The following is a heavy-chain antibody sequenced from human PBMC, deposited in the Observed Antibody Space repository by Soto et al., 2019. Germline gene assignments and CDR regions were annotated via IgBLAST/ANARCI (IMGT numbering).Heavy chain of an antibody. J-gene: IGHJ4*02. Sequence: QLQLQESGSGLVKPSQTLSLTCAVSGGSISSGDYSWSWIRQPPGKGLEWVGYTYHSGSTYYNPSLKSRVTISIDRSKNQFSLKLSSVTAADTAVYYCTRSSSTVTTLDYWGQGTLVTVSS. CDR1: GGSISSGDYS. CDR3: TRSSSTVTTLDY. V-gene: IGHV4-30-2*01. CDR2: TYHSGST. D-gene: IGHD2-2*01.